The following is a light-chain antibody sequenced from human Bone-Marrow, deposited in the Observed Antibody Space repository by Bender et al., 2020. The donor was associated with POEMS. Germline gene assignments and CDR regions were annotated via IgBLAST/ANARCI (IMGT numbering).Light chain of an antibody. CDR1: SGDVGTYDL. V-gene: IGLV2-8*01. CDR3: SSYGGNNDVL. Sequence: QSALTQPASVSASPGQSITISCTGTSGDVGTYDLVAWYQHRPGKAPKLLIYEVSKRPSGVPDRFSGSKAGDTASLTVSRLQAEDDADYYCSSYGGNNDVLFGGGTKLTVL. J-gene: IGLJ2*01. CDR2: EVS.